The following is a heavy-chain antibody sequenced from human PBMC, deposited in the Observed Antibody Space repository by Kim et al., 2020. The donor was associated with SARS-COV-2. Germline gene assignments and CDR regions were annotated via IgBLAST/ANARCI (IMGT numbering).Heavy chain of an antibody. Sequence: ETLSLTCAVYGGSFSGYYWSWIRQPPGKGLEWIGEINHSGSTNYNPSLKSRVTISVDTSKNQFSLKLTSVTAADTAVYYCARGVVVVPAALQSHAFDVW. CDR1: GGSFSGYY. J-gene: IGHJ3*01. V-gene: IGHV4-34*01. CDR3: ARGVVVVPAALQSHAFDV. CDR2: INHSGST. D-gene: IGHD2-2*01.